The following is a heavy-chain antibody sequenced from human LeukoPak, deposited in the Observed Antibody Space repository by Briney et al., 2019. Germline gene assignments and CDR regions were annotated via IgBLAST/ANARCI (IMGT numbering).Heavy chain of an antibody. V-gene: IGHV3-23*01. CDR2: ICNSGGYT. Sequence: PGGSLRLSSAASRFRLGSYAMSWVCPAPGKRLEWGSTICNSGGYTYYTRSVKGRFTISRDNFRNTLYQQRNSLRVEDTAVYYFAKASKFFDHWGQGTLVTVPS. CDR1: RFRLGSYA. CDR3: AKASKFFDH. J-gene: IGHJ4*02.